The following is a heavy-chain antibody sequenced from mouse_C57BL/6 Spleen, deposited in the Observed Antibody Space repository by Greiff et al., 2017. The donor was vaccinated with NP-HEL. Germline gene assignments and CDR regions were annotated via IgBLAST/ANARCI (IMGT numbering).Heavy chain of an antibody. CDR3: ARWTGSSGYPYYFDY. CDR2: IYPGDGDT. CDR1: GYAFSSYW. Sequence: QVQLQQSGAELVKPGASVKISCKASGYAFSSYWMNWVKQRPGKGLEWIGQIYPGDGDTNYNGKLKGTATLTADKSSSTAYMQLSSLTSEDSAVYFCARWTGSSGYPYYFDYWGQGTTLTVSS. D-gene: IGHD3-2*02. V-gene: IGHV1-80*01. J-gene: IGHJ2*01.